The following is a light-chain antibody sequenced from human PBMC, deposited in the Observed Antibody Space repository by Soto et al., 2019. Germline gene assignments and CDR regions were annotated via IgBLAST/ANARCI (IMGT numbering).Light chain of an antibody. J-gene: IGKJ2*01. CDR3: QQYESFSPYN. V-gene: IGKV1-5*01. CDR2: AAS. CDR1: QSVSSS. Sequence: DIQMTQSPYTLSAFVGDRVTITCRASQSVSSSLAWYQQKPGKAPKLLIYAASTLESGVSSRFSGSGSGTEFTLTISSLQPDDFATYYCQQYESFSPYNLGQGTK.